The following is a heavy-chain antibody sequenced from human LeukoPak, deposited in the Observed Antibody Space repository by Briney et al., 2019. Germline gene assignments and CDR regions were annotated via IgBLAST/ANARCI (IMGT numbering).Heavy chain of an antibody. D-gene: IGHD3-9*01. J-gene: IGHJ4*02. CDR1: GFTFSSYA. V-gene: IGHV3-30*04. CDR3: ARYSPAAYYDILTAYSTGFDY. Sequence: GRSLRLSCAASGFTFSSYAMHWVRQAPGKGLEWVALIAYDGSDKYYTDSVKGRFTISRDNSKNTVYLQMNSLKPEDTGVYYCARYSPAAYYDILTAYSTGFDYWGQGTLVTVST. CDR2: IAYDGSDK.